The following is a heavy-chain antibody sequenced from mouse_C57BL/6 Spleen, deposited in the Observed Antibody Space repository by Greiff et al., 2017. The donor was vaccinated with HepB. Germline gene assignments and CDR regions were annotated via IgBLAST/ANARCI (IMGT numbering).Heavy chain of an antibody. CDR3: ARSGWDDMDY. CDR1: GYTFTSYW. Sequence: QVQLQQPGAELVMPGASVKLSCKASGYTFTSYWMHWVKQRPGQGLEWIGEIDPSDSYTNYNQKFKGKSTLTVDKSSSTAYMQLSSLTSEDSAVYYCARSGWDDMDYWGQGTSVTVSS. CDR2: IDPSDSYT. J-gene: IGHJ4*01. D-gene: IGHD2-2*01. V-gene: IGHV1-69*01.